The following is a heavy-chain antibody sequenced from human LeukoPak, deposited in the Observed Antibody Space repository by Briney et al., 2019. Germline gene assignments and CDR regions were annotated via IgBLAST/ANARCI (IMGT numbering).Heavy chain of an antibody. V-gene: IGHV1-18*01. D-gene: IGHD3-9*01. CDR3: ARVVRNYDILSGYPLAEWFDP. Sequence: ASVKVSCKASGYTFNTYGITWVRQAPGQGLEWMGWISAYNGNTNYARKLQGRVTMTTDTSTSTGYMELRSLTSDDTSVYYCARVVRNYDILSGYPLAEWFDPWAQGTLVSVSS. CDR1: GYTFNTYG. CDR2: ISAYNGNT. J-gene: IGHJ5*02.